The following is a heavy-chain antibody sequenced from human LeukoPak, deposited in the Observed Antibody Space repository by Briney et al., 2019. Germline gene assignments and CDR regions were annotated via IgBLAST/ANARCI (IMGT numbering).Heavy chain of an antibody. J-gene: IGHJ4*02. CDR3: ARDGPYDSGTFDY. D-gene: IGHD3-22*01. V-gene: IGHV3-23*01. CDR2: ISGSGDST. Sequence: QPGGSLRVSCAASGFTFSSYAMSWVRRAPGKGLEWVSFISGSGDSTYYVGSVKGRLTISRDNSKNTLYLQMNSLRAEDTAIYYCARDGPYDSGTFDYWGQGTLVTVSS. CDR1: GFTFSSYA.